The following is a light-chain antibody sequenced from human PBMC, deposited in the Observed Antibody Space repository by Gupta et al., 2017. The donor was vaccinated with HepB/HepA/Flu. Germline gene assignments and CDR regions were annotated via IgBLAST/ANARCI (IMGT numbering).Light chain of an antibody. CDR2: KAS. V-gene: IGKV1-5*03. CDR1: QSIDIW. Sequence: DIHMTQSPSTLSASVGDRITITCRASQSIDIWLAWYQQKSGKAPNLLIYKASTLLSGVPSRFSGGGSGTEFTLTISSLQPDDFATYYCQQDETHPTFGQGTKVEIK. J-gene: IGKJ1*01. CDR3: QQDETHPT.